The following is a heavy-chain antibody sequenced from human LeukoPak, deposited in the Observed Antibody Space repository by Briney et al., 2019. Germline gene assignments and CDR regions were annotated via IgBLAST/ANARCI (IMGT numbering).Heavy chain of an antibody. CDR2: ITSGGST. J-gene: IGHJ4*02. V-gene: IGHV3-23*01. CDR1: GFTFSNDV. Sequence: GGSLRLSCAASGFTFSNDVMRWVRQAPGRGLEWVSSITSGGSTYYADSVKGRFTIPRDNSENTLYLQMNSLRAEDTAVYYCARPVTATDRFYFFDSWGQGTPVTVSS. CDR3: ARPVTATDRFYFFDS. D-gene: IGHD2-15*01.